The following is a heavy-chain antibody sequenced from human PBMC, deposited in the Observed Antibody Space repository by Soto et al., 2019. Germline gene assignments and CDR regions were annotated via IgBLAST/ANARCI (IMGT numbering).Heavy chain of an antibody. J-gene: IGHJ4*02. CDR2: INHSGST. V-gene: IGHV4-34*01. D-gene: IGHD6-13*01. CDR1: GGSFSDYS. Sequence: SETLSLTCAVYGGSFSDYSWTWIRQPPGKGLEWIGEINHSGSTYYNPSLKSRVTISVDKSKNQFSLKMSSVTAADTAVYYCARDGIAATGTWGQGTLVTVSS. CDR3: ARDGIAATGT.